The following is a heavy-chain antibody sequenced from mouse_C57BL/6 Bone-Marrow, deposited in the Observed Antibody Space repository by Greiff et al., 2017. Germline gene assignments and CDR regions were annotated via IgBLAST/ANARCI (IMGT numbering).Heavy chain of an antibody. Sequence: VKVVESGAELVRPGTSVKVSCTASGYAFTNYLIEWVKQRPGQGLEWIGVINPGSGGTNYNEKFKGKATLTADKSSSTAYMQLSSLTSEDAAVYFCASLSQAEFAYWGQGTLVTVSA. CDR1: GYAFTNYL. V-gene: IGHV1-54*01. CDR2: INPGSGGT. D-gene: IGHD3-2*02. J-gene: IGHJ3*01. CDR3: ASLSQAEFAY.